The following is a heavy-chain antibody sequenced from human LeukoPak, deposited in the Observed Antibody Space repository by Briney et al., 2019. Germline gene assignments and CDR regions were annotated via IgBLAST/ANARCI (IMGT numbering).Heavy chain of an antibody. CDR2: IIPILGIA. CDR3: ATVPLYGGNFDY. Sequence: SVKVSCKASGGTFSSYAISWVRQAPGQGLEWMGRIIPILGIANYAQKFQGRVTITADKSTSTAYMELSSLRSEDTAVYYCATVPLYGGNFDYWGQGTLVTVSS. J-gene: IGHJ4*02. CDR1: GGTFSSYA. V-gene: IGHV1-69*04. D-gene: IGHD4-23*01.